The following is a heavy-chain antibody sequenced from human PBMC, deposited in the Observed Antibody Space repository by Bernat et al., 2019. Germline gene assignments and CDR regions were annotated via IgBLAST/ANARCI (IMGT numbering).Heavy chain of an antibody. CDR2: ISGSSTST. CDR1: GFTLSTYA. J-gene: IGHJ6*02. Sequence: EVQLLESGGGLVQPGGSLRLSCAASGFTLSTYAMSWVRQAPGKGLEWVSAISGSSTSTYYADSVKGRFTISRDNSNNTVCLQMNSLRAEDTAVFYGGGEEQLSDCDSGLDVWGQGPPVTVSS. D-gene: IGHD2-21*02. V-gene: IGHV3-23*01. CDR3: GGEEQLSDCDSGLDV.